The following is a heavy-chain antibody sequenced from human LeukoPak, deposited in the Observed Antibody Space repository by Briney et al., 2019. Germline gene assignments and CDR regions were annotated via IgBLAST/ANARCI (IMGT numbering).Heavy chain of an antibody. CDR2: ISWNSGSI. CDR1: GFTFDDYA. Sequence: GGSLRLSCAASGFTFDDYAVHWVRQAPGKGLEWVSGISWNSGSIGYADSVKGRFTISRDNAKNSLYLQMNSLRAEDTALYYCAKEGYSGSYYWGQGTLVTVSS. V-gene: IGHV3-9*01. J-gene: IGHJ4*02. D-gene: IGHD1-26*01. CDR3: AKEGYSGSYY.